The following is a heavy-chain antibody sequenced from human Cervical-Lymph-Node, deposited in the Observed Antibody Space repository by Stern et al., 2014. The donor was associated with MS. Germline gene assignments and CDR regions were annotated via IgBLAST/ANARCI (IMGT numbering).Heavy chain of an antibody. V-gene: IGHV3-30*03. CDR3: ARGVYDI. J-gene: IGHJ4*02. CDR2: ISYDGSNE. Sequence: QVQLLQSGGGVVRPGRSLRLSCAASGFTFSSYGMHWVRQAPATGLQWVAFISYDGSNEYYADSVKGRFTISRDNSNNTLYLQTNSLREEDTAVYYCARGVYDIWGQGTLVTVSS. D-gene: IGHD3-22*01. CDR1: GFTFSSYG.